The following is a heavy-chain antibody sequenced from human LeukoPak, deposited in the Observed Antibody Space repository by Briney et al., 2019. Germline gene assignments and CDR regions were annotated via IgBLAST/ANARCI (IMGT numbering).Heavy chain of an antibody. CDR3: ARGSGYCSSTSCYAGETYGDYASVGDY. D-gene: IGHD2-2*01. J-gene: IGHJ4*02. CDR2: INHSGST. Sequence: SGTLSLTCAVYGGSFSGYYWSWIRQPPGKGLEWIGEINHSGSTNYNPSLKSRVTISVDTSKNQFSLKLSSVTAADTAVYYCARGSGYCSSTSCYAGETYGDYASVGDYWGQGTLVTVSS. V-gene: IGHV4-34*01. CDR1: GGSFSGYY.